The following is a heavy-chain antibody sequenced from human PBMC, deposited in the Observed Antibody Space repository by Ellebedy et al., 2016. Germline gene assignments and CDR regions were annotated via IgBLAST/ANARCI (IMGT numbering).Heavy chain of an antibody. J-gene: IGHJ6*02. Sequence: SVKVSXXASGGTFSSYAISWVRQAPGQGLEWMGGIIPIFGTANYAQKFQGRVTITADESTSTAYMELSSLRSEDTAVYYCASSVQTYYYGLVYYYYGMDVWGQGTTVTVSS. CDR2: IIPIFGTA. CDR1: GGTFSSYA. CDR3: ASSVQTYYYGLVYYYYGMDV. V-gene: IGHV1-69*13. D-gene: IGHD3-10*01.